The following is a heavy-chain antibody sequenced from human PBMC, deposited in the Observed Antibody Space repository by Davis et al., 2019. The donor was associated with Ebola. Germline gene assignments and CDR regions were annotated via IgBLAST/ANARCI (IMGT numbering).Heavy chain of an antibody. V-gene: IGHV1-69*06. J-gene: IGHJ6*02. CDR2: IIPIFGAA. D-gene: IGHD3-10*01. CDR3: ARPTDYYGSGRYLYYYYYGMDV. CDR1: RCTFTSYG. Sequence: SSVTVSLKAPRCTFTSYGLRCVRQAPGQGLEWMGGIIPIFGAANYAQKFQGRVTITADKPTDIGYMELKSLRSEDTAVYYCARPTDYYGSGRYLYYYYYGMDVWSQGTTVTVSS.